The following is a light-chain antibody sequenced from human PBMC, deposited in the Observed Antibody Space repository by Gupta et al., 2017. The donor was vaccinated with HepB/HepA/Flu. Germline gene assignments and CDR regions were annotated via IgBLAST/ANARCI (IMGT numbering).Light chain of an antibody. Sequence: HSVLTQSTSISGTPGQRVTISCSGSSSNVGSNNVNWYQQFPGTAPKLLIYYNDERPSGVTDRISGSKSGTSASLAISGLQSEDEADYYGAAWDTSLNAVVFGGGTKLTVL. CDR1: SSNVGSNN. CDR2: YND. J-gene: IGLJ2*01. CDR3: AAWDTSLNAVV. V-gene: IGLV1-44*01.